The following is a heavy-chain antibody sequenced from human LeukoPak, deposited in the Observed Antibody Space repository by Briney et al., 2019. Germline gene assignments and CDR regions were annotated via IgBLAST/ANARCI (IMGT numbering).Heavy chain of an antibody. CDR2: ISGSGGST. J-gene: IGHJ6*03. Sequence: GGSLRLSCAASRFTFSTYAMSWVRQAPGKGLEWVSVISGSGGSTYYADSVNGRFTISRDNSKNRLYLQMNSLRVDDTAVYYCARGGDFWSGYSRGYYMDVWGKGTTVTVSS. D-gene: IGHD3-3*01. CDR1: RFTFSTYA. V-gene: IGHV3-23*01. CDR3: ARGGDFWSGYSRGYYMDV.